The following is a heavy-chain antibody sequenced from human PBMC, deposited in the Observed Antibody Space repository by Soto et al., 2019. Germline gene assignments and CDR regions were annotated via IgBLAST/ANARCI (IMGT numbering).Heavy chain of an antibody. CDR3: PRDSPPGWHFDY. CDR1: GFTFSSYS. J-gene: IGHJ4*02. CDR2: ISSSSSTI. V-gene: IGHV3-48*02. D-gene: IGHD6-19*01. Sequence: EAQLVESGGGLVQPGGSLRLSCAASGFTFSSYSMNWVRQAPGKGLEWMSYISSSSSTIYYADSVQGRFTISRDNAKNSLYLQMNSLRDEDKAVYYCPRDSPPGWHFDYWGQGTLVTVSS.